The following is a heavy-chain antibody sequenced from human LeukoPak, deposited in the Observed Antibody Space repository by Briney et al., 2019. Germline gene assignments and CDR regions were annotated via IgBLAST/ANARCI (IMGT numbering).Heavy chain of an antibody. CDR3: ARAGNSPPGRYCSGGSCPNWFDP. J-gene: IGHJ5*02. D-gene: IGHD2-15*01. CDR2: IYYSGST. V-gene: IGHV4-59*01. CDR1: GGSISSYY. Sequence: SETLSLTCTVSGGSISSYYWSWIRQPPGKGLEWIGYIYYSGSTNYNPSLKSRVTISVDTSKNQSSLKLSSVTAADTAVYYCARAGNSPPGRYCSGGSCPNWFDPWGQGTLVTVSS.